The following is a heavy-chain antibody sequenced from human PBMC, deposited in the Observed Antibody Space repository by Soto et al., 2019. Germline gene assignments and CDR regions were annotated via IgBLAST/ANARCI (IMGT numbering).Heavy chain of an antibody. Sequence: ASVKVSCKASGYTFTSYAMHWVRQAPGQRLEWMGWINAGNGNTKYSQKFQGRVTITRDTSASTAYMELSSLRPDDTALYYCARGTSIAVPEGPWGQGTLVTVSS. V-gene: IGHV1-3*01. J-gene: IGHJ4*02. CDR2: INAGNGNT. CDR3: ARGTSIAVPEGP. D-gene: IGHD6-19*01. CDR1: GYTFTSYA.